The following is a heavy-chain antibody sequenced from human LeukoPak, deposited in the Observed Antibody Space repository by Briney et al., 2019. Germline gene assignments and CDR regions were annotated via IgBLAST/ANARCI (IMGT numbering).Heavy chain of an antibody. CDR2: IYYSGST. CDR1: GGSISSSSYY. J-gene: IGHJ4*02. D-gene: IGHD5-12*01. Sequence: SETLSLTCTVSGGSISSSSYYWGWIRQPPGKGLEWIGSIYYSGSTYYNPSLKSRVTISVDTSKNQFSPKLSSVTAADTAVYYCARHPIRYIVATNFDYWGQGTLVTVSS. CDR3: ARHPIRYIVATNFDY. V-gene: IGHV4-39*01.